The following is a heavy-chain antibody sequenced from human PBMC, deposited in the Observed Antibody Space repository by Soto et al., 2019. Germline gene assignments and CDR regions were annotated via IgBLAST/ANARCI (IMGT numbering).Heavy chain of an antibody. CDR3: ARGAFPDYGGYYYYGMDV. V-gene: IGHV1-69*13. CDR1: GGTFSSYA. CDR2: IIPIFGTA. J-gene: IGHJ6*02. Sequence: GASVKVSCKASGGTFSSYAISWVRQAPGQGLEWMGGIIPIFGTANYAQKFQGRVTITADESTSTAYMELSSLRSEDTAVYYCARGAFPDYGGYYYYGMDVWGQGTTVTVSS. D-gene: IGHD4-17*01.